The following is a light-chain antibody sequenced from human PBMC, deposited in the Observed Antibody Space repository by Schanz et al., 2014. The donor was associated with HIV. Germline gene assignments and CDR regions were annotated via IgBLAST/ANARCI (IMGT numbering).Light chain of an antibody. J-gene: IGLJ2*01. CDR1: SSDVGSYNL. V-gene: IGLV2-14*02. Sequence: QSALTQPASVSGSPGQSITISCTGTSSDVGSYNLVSWYQQYPGKAPKLLIYEVNKRPSGGSNRFSGSKSGNTASLTISGLQAEDEADYYCQSYDSSLSGSVFGGGTKLTVL. CDR2: EVN. CDR3: QSYDSSLSGSV.